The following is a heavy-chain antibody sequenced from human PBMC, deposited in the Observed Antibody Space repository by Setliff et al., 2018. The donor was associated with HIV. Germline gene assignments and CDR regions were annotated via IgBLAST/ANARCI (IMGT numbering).Heavy chain of an antibody. CDR2: IKPDGSEK. V-gene: IGHV3-7*01. Sequence: GGSLRLSCAASGFTFSNYWMSWVRQTPGKGLEWVANIKPDGSEKYYVDSVKGRFTISRDNAENSLYLQMNSLRAEDTVVYYCARDYVWGRRAFDIWGPGTLVTVSS. D-gene: IGHD3-16*01. CDR3: ARDYVWGRRAFDI. CDR1: GFTFSNYW. J-gene: IGHJ3*02.